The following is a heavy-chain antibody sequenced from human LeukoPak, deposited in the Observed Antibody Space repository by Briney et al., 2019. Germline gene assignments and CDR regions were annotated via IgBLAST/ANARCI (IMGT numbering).Heavy chain of an antibody. CDR3: ARGVYSSGWYFDY. V-gene: IGHV4-4*07. Sequence: KASETLSLTCTVSGGSISSCYWSWIRQPAGKGLEWIGRIYTSGSTNYNPSLKSRVTISVDKSKNQFSLKLSSVTAADTAVYYCARGVYSSGWYFDYWGQGTLVTVSS. D-gene: IGHD6-19*01. J-gene: IGHJ4*02. CDR2: IYTSGST. CDR1: GGSISSCY.